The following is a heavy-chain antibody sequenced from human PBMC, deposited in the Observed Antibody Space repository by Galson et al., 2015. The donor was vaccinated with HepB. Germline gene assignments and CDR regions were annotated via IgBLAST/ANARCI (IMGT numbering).Heavy chain of an antibody. CDR3: AKDREIAVAGTLDY. CDR2: ISYDGSNK. J-gene: IGHJ4*02. V-gene: IGHV3-30*18. CDR1: GFTFSSYG. D-gene: IGHD6-19*01. Sequence: SLRLSCAASGFTFSSYGMHWVRQAPGKGLEWVAVISYDGSNKYYADSVKGRYTISRDNSKNTLYLQMNSLRAEDTAVYYCAKDREIAVAGTLDYWGQGTLVTVSS.